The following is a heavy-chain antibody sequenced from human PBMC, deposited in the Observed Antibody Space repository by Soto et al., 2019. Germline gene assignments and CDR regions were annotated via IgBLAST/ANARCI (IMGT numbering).Heavy chain of an antibody. J-gene: IGHJ4*02. CDR1: GGSVSSGSYY. D-gene: IGHD1-26*01. Sequence: SETLSLTCTVSGGSVSSGSYYWSWIRQPPGKGLEWIGYIYYSGSTNYNPSLKSRVTISVDTSKNQFSLKLSSVTAADTAVYYCARADGRWPVPGYWGQGTLVTVSS. V-gene: IGHV4-61*01. CDR2: IYYSGST. CDR3: ARADGRWPVPGY.